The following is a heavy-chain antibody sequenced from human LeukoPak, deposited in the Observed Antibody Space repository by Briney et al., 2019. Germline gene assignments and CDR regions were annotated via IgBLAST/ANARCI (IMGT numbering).Heavy chain of an antibody. CDR1: GGSFSGYY. V-gene: IGHV4-34*01. CDR2: INHSGST. CDR3: ARDRYCSSTSCYFRYYYMDV. D-gene: IGHD2-2*01. J-gene: IGHJ6*03. Sequence: PSETLSLTCAVYGGSFSGYYWSWIRQPPGKGLEWIGEINHSGSTNYNPSLKSRVTISVDTSKNQFSLKLSSVTAADTAVYYCARDRYCSSTSCYFRYYYMDVWGKGTTVTVSS.